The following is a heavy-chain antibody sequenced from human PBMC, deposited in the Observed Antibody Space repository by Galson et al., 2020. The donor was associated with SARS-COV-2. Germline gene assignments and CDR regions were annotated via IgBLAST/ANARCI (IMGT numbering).Heavy chain of an antibody. CDR1: GYTLTDYY. CDR2: INPKTGGT. Sequence: KISCRASGYTLTDYYIHWVRQAPGQGLEWLGWINPKTGGTNYAQKFQGRVTMTRDTSISTAYMELSTLTSDDAAVFYCARGPPTDYTFSSAYYRDNWFDPWGQGTLVTVSS. D-gene: IGHD3-3*01. J-gene: IGHJ5*02. CDR3: ARGPPTDYTFSSAYYRDNWFDP. V-gene: IGHV1-2*02.